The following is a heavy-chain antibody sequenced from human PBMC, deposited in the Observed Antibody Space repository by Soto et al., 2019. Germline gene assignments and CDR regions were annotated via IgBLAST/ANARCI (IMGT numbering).Heavy chain of an antibody. Sequence: GGSLRLSCAASGFTFSGYGMHWVRQAPGKGLEWVAITRHDGSNTYYADSVRGRFTISRDNSKKTLYLQMKSLRVEDTALYYCAKDGGWSLAVAGLFDYWGPGTQVTVSS. CDR3: AKDGGWSLAVAGLFDY. CDR1: GFTFSGYG. CDR2: TRHDGSNT. V-gene: IGHV3-30*02. D-gene: IGHD6-19*01. J-gene: IGHJ4*02.